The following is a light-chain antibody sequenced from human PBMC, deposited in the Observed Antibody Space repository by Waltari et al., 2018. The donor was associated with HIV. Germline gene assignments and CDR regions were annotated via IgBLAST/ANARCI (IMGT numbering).Light chain of an antibody. V-gene: IGKV1-5*03. Sequence: DIQMPQSPSILPASVGDRVTITCRASQSISSWLTWYQQNPGKAPKLLIYKASSLESGVPSRVSGSGSGTEFTLTISSLQPDDSATDYCQQYNDWYTFGQGSKLEIK. CDR1: QSISSW. CDR3: QQYNDWYT. CDR2: KAS. J-gene: IGKJ2*01.